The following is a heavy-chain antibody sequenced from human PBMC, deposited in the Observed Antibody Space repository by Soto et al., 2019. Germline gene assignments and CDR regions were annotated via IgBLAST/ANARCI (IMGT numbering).Heavy chain of an antibody. J-gene: IGHJ6*02. CDR1: GYTFTSYG. CDR3: ARLILTGQDYYYYYGMDV. CDR2: ISAYNGNT. D-gene: IGHD3-9*01. V-gene: IGHV1-18*04. Sequence: GASVNVSCKASGYTFTSYGISWVRQAPGQGLEWMGWISAYNGNTNYAQKLQGRVTMTTDTSTSTAYMELRSLRSDDTAVYYCARLILTGQDYYYYYGMDVWGQGTTVTVSS.